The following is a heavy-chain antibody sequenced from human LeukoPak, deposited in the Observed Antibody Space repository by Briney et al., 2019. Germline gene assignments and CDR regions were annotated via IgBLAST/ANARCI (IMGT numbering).Heavy chain of an antibody. CDR2: IYYSGST. J-gene: IGHJ4*02. Sequence: PSETLSLTCTVSGGSISSYYWSWIRQPPGKGLEWIGYIYYSGSTNYNPSLKSRVTISVDTSKNQFSLKLSSVTAADTAVYYCARASSSFSGPDYWGQGTLVTVSS. D-gene: IGHD6-13*01. V-gene: IGHV4-59*01. CDR1: GGSISSYY. CDR3: ARASSSFSGPDY.